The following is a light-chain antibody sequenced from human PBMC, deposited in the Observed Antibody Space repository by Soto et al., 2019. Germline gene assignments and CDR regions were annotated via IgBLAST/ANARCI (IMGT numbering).Light chain of an antibody. J-gene: IGKJ2*01. Sequence: DIQMTQSPSSLSASVGDRVTITCRASQSISSYLNWYQQKPGKAPKLLIYAASSLQSGVPSRFSGSGSGTDFTLTISSLKTEDFANSYCQQSYSTRMYTFGQGTKLEIK. CDR1: QSISSY. V-gene: IGKV1-39*01. CDR3: QQSYSTRMYT. CDR2: AAS.